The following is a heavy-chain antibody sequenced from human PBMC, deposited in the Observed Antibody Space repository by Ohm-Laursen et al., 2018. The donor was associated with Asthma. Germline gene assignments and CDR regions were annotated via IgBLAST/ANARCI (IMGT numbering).Heavy chain of an antibody. D-gene: IGHD3-3*01. V-gene: IGHV3-30-3*01. J-gene: IGHJ4*02. CDR1: GFTFSSYA. Sequence: SLRLSCAASGFTFSSYAMHWVRQAPGKGLEWVAVISYDGSNKYYADSVKGRFTISRDNSKNTLYLQMNSLRAEDTAVYYCARDFGSFAKSLRLPDYWGQGTLVTVSS. CDR3: ARDFGSFAKSLRLPDY. CDR2: ISYDGSNK.